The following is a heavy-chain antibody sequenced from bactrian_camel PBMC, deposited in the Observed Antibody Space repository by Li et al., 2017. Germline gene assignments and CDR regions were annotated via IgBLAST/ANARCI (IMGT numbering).Heavy chain of an antibody. V-gene: IGHV3S40*01. Sequence: VQLVESGGGLVQPGGSLVVSCAASNLPYRSYYITWVRQAPGKGLEWVSAINSAGGTTYYADSVKGRFTISRDNAKNTVYLQMNSQKPEDTAVYYCVRALAGPDNYWGQGTQVTVS. CDR1: NLPYRSYY. CDR3: VRALAGPDNY. J-gene: IGHJ4*01. D-gene: IGHD1*01. CDR2: INSAGGTT.